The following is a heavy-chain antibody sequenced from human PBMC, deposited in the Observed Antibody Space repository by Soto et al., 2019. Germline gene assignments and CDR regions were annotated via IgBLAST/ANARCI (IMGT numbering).Heavy chain of an antibody. J-gene: IGHJ6*02. CDR2: TYYRSRWYK. V-gene: IGHV6-1*01. Sequence: SQTLSLPCASSGDSVSSNNSACNFIRQSPSRGIEWLGRTYYRSRWYKDYAVSVKSRITINPDTSKNQFSLQLNSVTPEDTAVYYCARQYYGMDVWGQGTTVTVSS. CDR3: ARQYYGMDV. CDR1: GDSVSSNNSA.